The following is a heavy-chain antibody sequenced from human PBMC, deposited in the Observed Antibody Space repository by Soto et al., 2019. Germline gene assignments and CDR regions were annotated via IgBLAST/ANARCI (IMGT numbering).Heavy chain of an antibody. CDR1: GFTFSRYA. CDR2: ISGNGGST. V-gene: IGHV3-23*01. CDR3: AKGSEFSNSYTLDFDF. Sequence: PGGSLTLFRAASGFTFSRYAVMWARQARGRGLEWVSIISGNGGSTYYAASVKGRFTISRDNIKNTLYLQMDSLTAEDTAVYYCAKGSEFSNSYTLDFDFWGQGALVTVSS. D-gene: IGHD6-6*01. J-gene: IGHJ4*02.